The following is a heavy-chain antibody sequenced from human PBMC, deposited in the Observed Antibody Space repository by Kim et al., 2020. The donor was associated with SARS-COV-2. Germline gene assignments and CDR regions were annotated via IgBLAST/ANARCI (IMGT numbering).Heavy chain of an antibody. CDR3: ARHGRNWFDP. Sequence: SETLSLTCTVSGGSISSSSYYWGWIRQPPGKGLEWIGSIYCSGSTYYNPSLKSRVTISVDTSKNQFSLKLSSVTAADTAVYYCARHGRNWFDPWGQGTLVTVSS. CDR2: IYCSGST. CDR1: GGSISSSSYY. J-gene: IGHJ5*02. V-gene: IGHV4-39*01.